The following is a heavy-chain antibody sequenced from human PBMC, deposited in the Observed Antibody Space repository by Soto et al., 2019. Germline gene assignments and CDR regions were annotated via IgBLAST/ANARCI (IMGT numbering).Heavy chain of an antibody. V-gene: IGHV4-34*01. D-gene: IGHD6-13*01. CDR2: INQSGST. J-gene: IGHJ4*02. CDR3: ARGSDMAWEMAAV. Sequence: SETLSLTCAVYGGSFSGDYWSWIRQPPGKGLEWIGEINQSGSTNYTPSLKSRVTISVGTSKNQFSLKLSSVTAADTAVYYCARGSDMAWEMAAVWGQGTLVTVSS. CDR1: GGSFSGDY.